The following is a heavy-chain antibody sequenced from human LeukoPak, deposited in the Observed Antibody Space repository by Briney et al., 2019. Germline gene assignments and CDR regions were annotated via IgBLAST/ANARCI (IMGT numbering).Heavy chain of an antibody. CDR2: IYYSGST. Sequence: PSQTLSLTCTVSGGSISSGGYYWSWIRQHPGKGLEWIGYIYYSGSTYYNPSLKSRVTISVDTSKNQFSLKLSSVTAADTAVYYCARDSSSWYRYFQHWGQGTLVTVSS. CDR1: GGSISSGGYY. CDR3: ARDSSSWYRYFQH. J-gene: IGHJ1*01. D-gene: IGHD6-13*01. V-gene: IGHV4-31*03.